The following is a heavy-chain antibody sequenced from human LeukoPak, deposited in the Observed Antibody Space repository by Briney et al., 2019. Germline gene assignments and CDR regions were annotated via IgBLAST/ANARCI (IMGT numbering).Heavy chain of an antibody. CDR3: ARGMIVVSSSLDY. Sequence: GGSLRLSCAASGFTFSDYYMIWIRQAPGKGLEWISYISSSGSTIYYADSVKGRFTISRDNAKNSLSLQMNSLRAEDTAVYYCARGMIVVSSSLDYWGQGTLVTVSS. V-gene: IGHV3-11*01. CDR1: GFTFSDYY. CDR2: ISSSGSTI. J-gene: IGHJ4*02. D-gene: IGHD3-22*01.